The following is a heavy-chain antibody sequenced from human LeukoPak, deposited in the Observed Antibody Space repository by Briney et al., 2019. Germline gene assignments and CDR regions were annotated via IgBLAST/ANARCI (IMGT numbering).Heavy chain of an antibody. CDR3: ARAELIIAAAGMGYYYGMDV. V-gene: IGHV3-11*01. Sequence: PGGSLRLSCAAYGFTFSDYYMSWIRQAPGKGLEWVSYISSSVSTIYYADSVKGRFTISRDNAKNSLYLQMNSLGAEDTAVYYCARAELIIAAAGMGYYYGMDVWGQGTTVTVSS. CDR1: GFTFSDYY. D-gene: IGHD6-13*01. CDR2: ISSSVSTI. J-gene: IGHJ6*02.